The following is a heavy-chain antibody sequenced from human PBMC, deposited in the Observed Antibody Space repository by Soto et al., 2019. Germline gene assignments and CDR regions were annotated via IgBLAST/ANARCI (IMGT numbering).Heavy chain of an antibody. CDR1: GFTFSSYS. V-gene: IGHV3-48*01. D-gene: IGHD2-2*01. CDR3: ARDRRDIVVVPAAAPGGETTSNAFDI. CDR2: ISSSSSTI. Sequence: GGSLRLSCAASGFTFSSYSMNWVRQAPGKGLEWVSYISSSSSTIYYADSVKGRFTISRDNAKNSLYLQMNSPRAEDGAVYYCARDRRDIVVVPAAAPGGETTSNAFDIWGQGTMVTVSS. J-gene: IGHJ3*02.